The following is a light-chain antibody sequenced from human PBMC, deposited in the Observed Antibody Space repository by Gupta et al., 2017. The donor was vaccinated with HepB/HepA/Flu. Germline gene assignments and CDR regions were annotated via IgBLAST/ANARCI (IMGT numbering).Light chain of an antibody. V-gene: IGKV3-15*01. CDR2: GAS. CDR1: QSVSSN. J-gene: IGKJ4*01. CDR3: QQYKNGLPVT. Sequence: EIVMTQSPATLSVSPGERATLSCRASQSVSSNLAWYQQKPGQAPRLLIYGASTRATGIPARFSGSGSGTEFTLTISSLQSEDFAVYYCQQYKNGLPVTFGGGTKVEIK.